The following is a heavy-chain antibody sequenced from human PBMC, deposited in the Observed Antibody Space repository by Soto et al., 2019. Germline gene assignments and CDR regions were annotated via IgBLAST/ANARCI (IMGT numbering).Heavy chain of an antibody. CDR2: IYSGGST. D-gene: IGHD3-9*01. V-gene: IGHV3-53*01. CDR3: ARGGRYFGIDY. Sequence: PGGSLRLSCTASGFTFSSYAMSWVRQAPGKGLEWVSVIYSGGSTYYADSVKGRFTISRDNSKNTLYLQMNSLRAEDTAVYYCARGGRYFGIDYWGQGTLVTVSS. CDR1: GFTFSSYA. J-gene: IGHJ4*02.